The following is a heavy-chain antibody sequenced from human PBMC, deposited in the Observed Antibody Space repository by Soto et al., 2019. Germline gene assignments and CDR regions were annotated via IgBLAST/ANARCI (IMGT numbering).Heavy chain of an antibody. CDR3: ARQLFDSGTGRYFQYYFES. J-gene: IGHJ4*02. V-gene: IGHV5-10-1*01. CDR2: IDPSDSQT. D-gene: IGHD3-10*01. CDR1: GYSFAGYW. Sequence: PGESLKISCQGSGYSFAGYWITWVRQKPGKGLEWMGRIDPSDSQTYYSASFRGHVTISVTKSITTVFLQWSSLRASDTGMYHCARQLFDSGTGRYFQYYFESRGQGNPGTASS.